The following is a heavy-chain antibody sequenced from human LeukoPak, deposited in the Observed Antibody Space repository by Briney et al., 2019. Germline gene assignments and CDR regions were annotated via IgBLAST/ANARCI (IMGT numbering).Heavy chain of an antibody. CDR2: INAYNGNT. D-gene: IGHD3-9*01. Sequence: ASVKVSCKASSYTFTSYGISWVRQAPGQGLEWMGWINAYNGNTNYAQKLQGRVTMTTDTSTSTAYMELRSLRSDDTAVYYCARLYYDILTGYYYYEDYWGQGTLVTVSS. J-gene: IGHJ4*02. CDR1: SYTFTSYG. V-gene: IGHV1-18*01. CDR3: ARLYYDILTGYYYYEDY.